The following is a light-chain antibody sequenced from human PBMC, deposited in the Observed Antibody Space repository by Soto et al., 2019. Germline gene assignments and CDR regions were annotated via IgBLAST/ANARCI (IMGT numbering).Light chain of an antibody. V-gene: IGKV3-20*01. J-gene: IGKJ1*01. CDR3: QQYYNPPRT. Sequence: DIVLTQSPGTLSLSPGERATFSYRASQSISSNYLAWYQQKPGQAPRLLIYGASSRATGIPDRFSGSGSGTDFTLTISNLQAEDVALYYCQQYYNPPRTFGQGTKVDIK. CDR2: GAS. CDR1: QSISSNY.